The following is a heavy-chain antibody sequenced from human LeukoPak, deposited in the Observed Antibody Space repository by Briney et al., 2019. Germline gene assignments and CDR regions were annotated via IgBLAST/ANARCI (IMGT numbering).Heavy chain of an antibody. CDR2: ISWNSGSI. D-gene: IGHD4-17*01. J-gene: IGHJ5*02. CDR1: GFTFDDYA. CDR3: ARDDYGDWGWFDP. V-gene: IGHV3-9*01. Sequence: GGSLRLSCAASGFTFDDYAMHWVRQAPGKGLGWVSGISWNSGSIGYADSVKGRFTISRDNAKNTLYLQMNSLRAEDTAVYYCARDDYGDWGWFDPWGQGTLVTVSS.